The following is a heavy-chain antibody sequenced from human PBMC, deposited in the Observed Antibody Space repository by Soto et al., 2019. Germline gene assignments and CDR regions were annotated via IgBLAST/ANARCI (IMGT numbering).Heavy chain of an antibody. CDR2: IYSSGIT. D-gene: IGHD3-10*01. V-gene: IGHV4-31*03. CDR1: GGSISSGGYY. J-gene: IGHJ4*02. Sequence: SETLSLTCTVSGGSISSGGYYWSWIRQHPGKGLEWIGYIYSSGITYYNPSLKSRVTMSVDMSKNQFSLRLSSVTAADTAVYYCARSSSGSYYQQYWGQGALVTVSS. CDR3: ARSSSGSYYQQY.